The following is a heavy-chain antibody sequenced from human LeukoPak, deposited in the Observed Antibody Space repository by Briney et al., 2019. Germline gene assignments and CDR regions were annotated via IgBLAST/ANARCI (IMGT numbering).Heavy chain of an antibody. CDR3: ATRGKFSSLDY. CDR2: IYTGDTT. CDR1: GFTVSSKF. V-gene: IGHV3-53*01. D-gene: IGHD3-16*01. Sequence: PGGSLRLSCAASGFTVSSKFMSWVRQAPGKGLEWVSVIYTGDTTDYADSVEGRFTISRDNSNNTLFLQINSLRAEDTAVYYCATRGKFSSLDYWGQGTLVTVSS. J-gene: IGHJ4*02.